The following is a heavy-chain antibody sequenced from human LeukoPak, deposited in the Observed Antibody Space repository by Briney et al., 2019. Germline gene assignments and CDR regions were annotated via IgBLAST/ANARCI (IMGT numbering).Heavy chain of an antibody. CDR3: AREGDLTRGVTFDH. D-gene: IGHD3-10*01. V-gene: IGHV1-2*02. CDR1: GYTFNSYY. CDR2: IHPYSDDT. Sequence: ASVKVSCTASGYTFNSYYIHWVRQAPGQGLEWLGWIHPYSDDTKYAQTFQGRVTMTRDTSMNTAYMEVTRLRFDDTTVYFCAREGDLTRGVTFDHWGQGTLVTVSS. J-gene: IGHJ4*02.